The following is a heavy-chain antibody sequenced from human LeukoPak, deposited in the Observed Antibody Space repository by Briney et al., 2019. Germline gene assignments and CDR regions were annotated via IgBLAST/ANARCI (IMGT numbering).Heavy chain of an antibody. CDR1: GFTFSSYS. D-gene: IGHD3-3*01. CDR3: ARVVDYDFWKFDP. Sequence: GGSLRLSCAASGFTFSSYSMNWVRQAPGKGLEWVSYISSSSSTIYYADSVKGRFTISRDNAKNSLYLQMNSLRAEDTAVYYCARVVDYDFWKFDPWGQGTLVTVSS. V-gene: IGHV3-48*04. CDR2: ISSSSSTI. J-gene: IGHJ5*02.